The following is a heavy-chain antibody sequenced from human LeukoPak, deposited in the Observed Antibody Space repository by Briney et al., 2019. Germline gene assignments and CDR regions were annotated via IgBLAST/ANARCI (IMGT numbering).Heavy chain of an antibody. Sequence: ASVKVSCKASGYTFTTYAIHWVRQAPGQRLEWMGWINPDADNTKYSQKFQGSVTITWDPSASTAYLELSSLTSESPAVYYCARGRFYGSGSYFDYWGQGTLVTVSS. V-gene: IGHV1-3*01. D-gene: IGHD3-10*01. CDR1: GYTFTTYA. CDR3: ARGRFYGSGSYFDY. J-gene: IGHJ4*02. CDR2: INPDADNT.